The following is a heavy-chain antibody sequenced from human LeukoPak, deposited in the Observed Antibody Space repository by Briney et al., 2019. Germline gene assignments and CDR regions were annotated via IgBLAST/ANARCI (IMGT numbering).Heavy chain of an antibody. V-gene: IGHV6-1*01. CDR1: GDSVSSNSAA. J-gene: IGHJ3*02. Sequence: SQTLSLTCAISGDSVSSNSAAWNWIRQSPSRGLEWLGRTYYRSKWYNDYAVSVKSRITINPDTSKNQFSLQLNSVTPEDTAVYYCARFLPNYYYDTLKDAFDIWGQGTMVTVSS. D-gene: IGHD3-22*01. CDR2: TYYRSKWYN. CDR3: ARFLPNYYYDTLKDAFDI.